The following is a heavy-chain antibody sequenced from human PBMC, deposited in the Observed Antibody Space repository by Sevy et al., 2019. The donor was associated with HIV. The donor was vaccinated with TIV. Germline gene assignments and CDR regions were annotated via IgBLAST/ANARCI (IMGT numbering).Heavy chain of an antibody. CDR1: GFTFSSYT. Sequence: GGSLRLSCAAAGFTFSSYTMNWVRQAPGKGLEWVASISFSSNDIYYTDSLKGRFTISRDNAKNTLYLQMNILRAEDTAVYYCAREDSKNWRYFDYWGQGTLVTVSS. D-gene: IGHD1-1*01. CDR3: AREDSKNWRYFDY. J-gene: IGHJ4*02. V-gene: IGHV3-21*01. CDR2: ISFSSNDI.